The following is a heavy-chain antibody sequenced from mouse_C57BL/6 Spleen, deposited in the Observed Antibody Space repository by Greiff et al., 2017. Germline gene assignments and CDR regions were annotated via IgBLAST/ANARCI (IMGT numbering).Heavy chain of an antibody. Sequence: EVKLVESGEGLVKPGGSLKLSCAASGFTFSSYAMSWVRQTPEERLEWVAYISSGGDYINYADTVKGRFTISRDNARNTLYLQMSSLKSEDTAMYYCTTATDQEPGTYWGQGTLVTVSA. CDR1: GFTFSSYA. V-gene: IGHV5-9-1*02. CDR3: TTATDQEPGTY. D-gene: IGHD3-2*02. J-gene: IGHJ3*01. CDR2: ISSGGDYI.